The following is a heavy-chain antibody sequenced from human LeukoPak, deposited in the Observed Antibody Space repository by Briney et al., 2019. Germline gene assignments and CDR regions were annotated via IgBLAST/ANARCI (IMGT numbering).Heavy chain of an antibody. CDR1: GFTFSSYG. V-gene: IGHV3-21*01. CDR2: TSSSSSYI. CDR3: ATSLRFLEWLLFDY. Sequence: GGSLRLSCAASGFTFSSYGMNWVRQAPGKGLEWVSSTSSSSSYIYYADSVKGRFTISRDNAKNSLYLQMNSLRAEDTAVYYCATSLRFLEWLLFDYWGQGTLVTVSS. J-gene: IGHJ4*02. D-gene: IGHD3-3*01.